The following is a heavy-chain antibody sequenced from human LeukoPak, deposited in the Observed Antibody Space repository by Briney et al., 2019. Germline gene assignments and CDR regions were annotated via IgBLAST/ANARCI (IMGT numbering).Heavy chain of an antibody. CDR1: GFTFRSYS. CDR3: ARIYSTISGMDV. J-gene: IGHJ6*02. D-gene: IGHD5-18*01. CDR2: ITSGSDTI. V-gene: IGHV3-48*01. Sequence: GGSLRLSCAASGFTFRSYSLNWVRQAPGKGLEWISYITSGSDTIHYADSVKGRFSISRDNAKNALYLQMNSLRAEDTAMYYCARIYSTISGMDVWGQGTTVTVSS.